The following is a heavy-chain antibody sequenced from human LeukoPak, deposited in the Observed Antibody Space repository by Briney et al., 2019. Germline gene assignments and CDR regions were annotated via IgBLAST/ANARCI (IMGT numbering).Heavy chain of an antibody. CDR1: GGSISSSSYY. CDR2: IYYSGST. Sequence: SETLSLTCTVSGGSISSSSYYWSWIRQPPGKGLEWIGYIYYSGSTNYNPSLKSRVTISVDTSKNQFSLKLSSVTAADTAVYYCARDVSVFDLIEMATINYWYFDLWGRGTLVTVSS. CDR3: ARDVSVFDLIEMATINYWYFDL. D-gene: IGHD5-24*01. J-gene: IGHJ2*01. V-gene: IGHV4-61*01.